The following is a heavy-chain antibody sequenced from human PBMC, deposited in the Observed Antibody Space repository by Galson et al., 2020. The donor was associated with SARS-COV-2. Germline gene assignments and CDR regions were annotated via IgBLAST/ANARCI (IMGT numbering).Heavy chain of an antibody. J-gene: IGHJ4*02. CDR2: IDWDDDK. CDR1: GFSLSTSGMC. D-gene: IGHD6-13*01. V-gene: IGHV2-70*01. CDR3: ARILGYSSSWPHFGY. Sequence: SGPTLVKPTQTLTLTCTFSGFSLSTSGMCVSWIRQPPGKALEWLALIDWDDDKYYSTSLKTRLTISKDTSKNQVVLTMTNMDPVDTATYYCARILGYSSSWPHFGYWGQGTLVTVSS.